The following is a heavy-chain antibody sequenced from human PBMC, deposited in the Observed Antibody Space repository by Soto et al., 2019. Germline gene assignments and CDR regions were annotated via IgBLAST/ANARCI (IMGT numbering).Heavy chain of an antibody. CDR3: ARKFGMRLTGYDVAYYYYMDV. V-gene: IGHV4-34*01. Sequence: SETLSLTCAVYGGSFSGYYWSWIRQPPGKGLEWIGEINHSGSTNYNPSLKSRVTISVDTSKNQFSLKLSSVTAADTAVYYCARKFGMRLTGYDVAYYYYMDVWGKGTTVTVSS. J-gene: IGHJ6*03. D-gene: IGHD3-9*01. CDR2: INHSGST. CDR1: GGSFSGYY.